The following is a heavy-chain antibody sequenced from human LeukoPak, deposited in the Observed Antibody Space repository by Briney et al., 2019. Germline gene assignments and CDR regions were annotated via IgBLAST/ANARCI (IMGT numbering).Heavy chain of an antibody. J-gene: IGHJ3*02. Sequence: PGGPLRLSCAASGFTFSSYAMSWVRQAPGKGLEWVSAISGSGGSTYYADSVKGRFTISRDNSKNTLYLQMNSLRAEDTAVYYCAKISLRRDYYDSSGYGFDIWGQGTMVTVSS. V-gene: IGHV3-23*01. CDR2: ISGSGGST. CDR3: AKISLRRDYYDSSGYGFDI. CDR1: GFTFSSYA. D-gene: IGHD3-22*01.